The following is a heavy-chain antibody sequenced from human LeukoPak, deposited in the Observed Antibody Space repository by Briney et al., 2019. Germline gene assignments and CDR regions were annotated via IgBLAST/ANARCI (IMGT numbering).Heavy chain of an antibody. CDR2: IYYSGST. V-gene: IGHV4-31*01. Sequence: SQTLSLTCTVSGGSISSGVYYWSWIRQPPGKGLEWIGYIYYSGSTYYNPSLKSPFTISVDTSKNQFSLKLSSVTAADTAVYYCARELEWGYLDYWGQGTLVTVSS. CDR3: ARELEWGYLDY. J-gene: IGHJ4*02. CDR1: GGSISSGVYY. D-gene: IGHD3-3*01.